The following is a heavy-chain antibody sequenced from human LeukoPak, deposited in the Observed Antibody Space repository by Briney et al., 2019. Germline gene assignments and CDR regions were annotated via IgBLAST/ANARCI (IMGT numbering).Heavy chain of an antibody. J-gene: IGHJ4*02. D-gene: IGHD1-26*01. CDR2: IIKIIGTP. V-gene: IGHV1-69*01. CDR3: AREAGNSGSYSPFDY. Sequence: AVKVSCKASGGTFSSYAISWVRQAPGQGLEWMGGIIKIIGTPKYSQKFQGRATITAAESTSTAYRELSSLRSEDTAVYYCAREAGNSGSYSPFDYWGQGTLVTV. CDR1: GGTFSSYA.